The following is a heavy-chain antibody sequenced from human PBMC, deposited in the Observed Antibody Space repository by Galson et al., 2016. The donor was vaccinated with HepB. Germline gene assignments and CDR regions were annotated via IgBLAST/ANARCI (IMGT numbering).Heavy chain of an antibody. D-gene: IGHD3-3*02. CDR1: GYNFTGFW. CDR2: IDPTNPNI. J-gene: IGHJ3*02. CDR3: VSHFHDAFDI. Sequence: QSGAEVKKPGESLKISCYGSGYNFTGFWISWVRQMPGKGLEWMGKIDPTNPNINYSPPSRGHVIMSSDKSRSTAYLQWSSLKASYTAIYFCVSHFHDAFDIWGQGTMVTVS. V-gene: IGHV5-10-1*01.